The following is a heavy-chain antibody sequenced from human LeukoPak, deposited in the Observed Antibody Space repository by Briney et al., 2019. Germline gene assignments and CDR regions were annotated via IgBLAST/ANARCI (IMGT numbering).Heavy chain of an antibody. J-gene: IGHJ4*02. D-gene: IGHD6-19*01. CDR3: AKGEQWLVQVDY. CDR2: ISGSGGST. CDR1: GFTFSSYA. V-gene: IGHV3-23*01. Sequence: GGSLRLSCAVSGFTFSSYAMSWVRQASGKGLEWVSGISGSGGSTYYADSVKGRFTISRDNSKNTLYLQMNSLRAEDTAAYYCAKGEQWLVQVDYWGQGTLVTVSS.